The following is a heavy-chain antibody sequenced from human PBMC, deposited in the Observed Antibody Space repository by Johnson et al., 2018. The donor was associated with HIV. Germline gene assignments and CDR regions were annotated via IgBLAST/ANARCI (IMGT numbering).Heavy chain of an antibody. V-gene: IGHV3-NL1*01. CDR2: INWNGGRT. J-gene: IGHJ3*02. CDR1: RFTFSSYG. Sequence: QVQLVESGGGVVQPGRSLRLSCAASRFTFSSYGMHWVRQVPGKGLEWVSGINWNGGRTGYADSVQGRFTISRDNSKNTLYLQMNSLRAEDTAVYYCARGGTMIVVVITYDAFDIWGQGTMVTVSS. CDR3: ARGGTMIVVVITYDAFDI. D-gene: IGHD3-22*01.